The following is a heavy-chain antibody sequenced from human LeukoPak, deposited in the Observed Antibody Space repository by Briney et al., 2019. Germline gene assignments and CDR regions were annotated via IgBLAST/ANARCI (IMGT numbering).Heavy chain of an antibody. CDR1: GGSFSGYY. CDR2: IYTSGST. D-gene: IGHD6-19*01. CDR3: ARASGWYAPFYGMDV. V-gene: IGHV4-59*10. Sequence: PSETLSLTCAVYGGSFSGYYWSWIRQPAGKGLEWIGRIYTSGSTNYNPSLKSRVTMSVDTSKNQFSLKLSSVTAADTAVYYCARASGWYAPFYGMDVWGQGTTVTVSS. J-gene: IGHJ6*02.